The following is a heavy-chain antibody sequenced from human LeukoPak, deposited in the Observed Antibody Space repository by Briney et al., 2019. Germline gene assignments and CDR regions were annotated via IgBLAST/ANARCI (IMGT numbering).Heavy chain of an antibody. D-gene: IGHD4-11*01. J-gene: IGHJ6*02. CDR1: GNYC. Sequence: GGDLILSFAASGNYCMHWVRQAPGKGLVWVSHINGDGSWTTYADSVKGRFTISKDNAKDTVYLQMTSVRAEDTAVYYCARDYSNYVFYYYYGMDVWGQGTTVTVSS. CDR2: INGDGSWT. CDR3: ARDYSNYVFYYYYGMDV. V-gene: IGHV3-74*01.